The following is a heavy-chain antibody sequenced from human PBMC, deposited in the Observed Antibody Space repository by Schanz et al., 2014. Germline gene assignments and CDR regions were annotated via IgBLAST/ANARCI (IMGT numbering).Heavy chain of an antibody. J-gene: IGHJ4*02. CDR1: GFTFSAYA. V-gene: IGHV3-23*04. D-gene: IGHD3-10*01. CDR2: ISASGGTT. CDR3: AKYRGYYRVSGSYRELEY. Sequence: VQLVESGGGLVQPGGSLRLSCAASGFTFSAYAMTWVRQIPGKGLEWVSAISASGGTTYYADSVKGRFTISRDNSKNTLYLQMNSLRPEDTAVYYCAKYRGYYRVSGSYRELEYWGQGTLVTVSS.